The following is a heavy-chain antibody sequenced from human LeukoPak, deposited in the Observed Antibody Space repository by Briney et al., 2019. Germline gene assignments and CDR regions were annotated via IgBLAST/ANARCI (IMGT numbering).Heavy chain of an antibody. CDR3: ARDGAVGATGDYFDY. V-gene: IGHV3-21*01. J-gene: IGHJ4*02. Sequence: GGSLRLSCAASGFTFSSYAMSWVRQAPGKGLEWVSSISSSSSYIFYTDSVRGRFTISRDNAKNSLYLQMNSLRAEDSAVYYCARDGAVGATGDYFDYWGQGTLVTVSS. CDR1: GFTFSSYA. D-gene: IGHD1-26*01. CDR2: ISSSSSYI.